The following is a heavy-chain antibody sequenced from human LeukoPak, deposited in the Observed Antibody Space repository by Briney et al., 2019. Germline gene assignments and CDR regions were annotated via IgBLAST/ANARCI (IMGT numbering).Heavy chain of an antibody. CDR3: ARDPVGYSYSYGMDV. J-gene: IGHJ6*02. D-gene: IGHD5-18*01. Sequence: ASVKVSCKASGYTFTGYYMHWVRQAPGQGLEWMGRINPNSGGTNYAQKFQGRVTMTRDTSISTAYMELSRLRSDDTAVYYCARDPVGYSYSYGMDVWGQGTTVIVSS. V-gene: IGHV1-2*06. CDR1: GYTFTGYY. CDR2: INPNSGGT.